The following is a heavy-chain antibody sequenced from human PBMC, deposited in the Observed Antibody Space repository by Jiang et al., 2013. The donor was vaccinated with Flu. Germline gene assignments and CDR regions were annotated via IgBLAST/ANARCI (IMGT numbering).Heavy chain of an antibody. CDR2: VYPGDSDT. V-gene: IGHV5-51*01. CDR3: ARLLKPGGLDC. D-gene: IGHD1-14*01. Sequence: SGAEVKNDRESLKTLLVRFLVTSSPTYWIGWVRQMPGKGPEWMGFVYPGDSDTRYSPSFQGQFTFSVDKSINTAYLQRSSLEASDTAIYYCARLLKPGGLDCWGQGTLVTVSS. J-gene: IGHJ4*02. CDR1: VTSSPTYW.